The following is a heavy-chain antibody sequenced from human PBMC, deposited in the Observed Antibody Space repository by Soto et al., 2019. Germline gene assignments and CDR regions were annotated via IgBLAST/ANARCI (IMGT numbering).Heavy chain of an antibody. V-gene: IGHV4-39*01. CDR1: GGSIYSNDYY. D-gene: IGHD2-15*01. J-gene: IGHJ5*02. CDR2: IDYNGVT. Sequence: SETLSLTCAVSGGSIYSNDYYWGWIRQPPAKGLEWIGNIDYNGVTSYNPSLKTRVTISRDTSRNQFSLKLTSVTAADTALYSRGKVLVAAPKNTDPVSWGPGILVTVSS. CDR3: GKVLVAAPKNTDPVS.